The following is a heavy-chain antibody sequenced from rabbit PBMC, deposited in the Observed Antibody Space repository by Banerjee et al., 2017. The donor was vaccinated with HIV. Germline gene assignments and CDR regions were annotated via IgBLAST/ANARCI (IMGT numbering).Heavy chain of an antibody. Sequence: QSLEESGGDLVKPGASLTLTCTASGIDFSSGYDMCWVRQAPGKGLEWIACIYTSSSGSTYYASWAKGRFTISKTSSTTVTLQMTSLTAADTATYFCASGYGTYDYAFNVWGPGTLVTVS. V-gene: IGHV1S40*01. CDR2: IYTSSSGST. CDR3: ASGYGTYDYAFNV. J-gene: IGHJ4*01. D-gene: IGHD7-1*01. CDR1: GIDFSSGYD.